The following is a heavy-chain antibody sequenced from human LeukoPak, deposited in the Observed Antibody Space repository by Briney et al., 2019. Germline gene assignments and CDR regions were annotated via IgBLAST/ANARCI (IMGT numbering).Heavy chain of an antibody. CDR3: ARSSEGSGSYHTFDY. CDR1: GYSFTNYW. J-gene: IGHJ4*02. Sequence: GESLQISCKGSGYSFTNYWIGWVRQMPGKGLEWMGIIYPGDSDTRYSPSFQGQVTISADKSISTAYLQWSSLKASDTAMYYCARSSEGSGSYHTFDYWGQGTLVTVSS. CDR2: IYPGDSDT. D-gene: IGHD3-10*01. V-gene: IGHV5-51*01.